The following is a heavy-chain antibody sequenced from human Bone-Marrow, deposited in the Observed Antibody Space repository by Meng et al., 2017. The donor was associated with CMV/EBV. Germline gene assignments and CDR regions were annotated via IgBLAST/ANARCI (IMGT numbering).Heavy chain of an antibody. CDR1: GFTFSSHA. Sequence: GESLKISCGASGFTFSSHAIHWVRQAPGKGLEWVAVISFDGSYKYYADSVKGRFTISRDNSKNTLYLQMNSLRAEDTAVYYCARDGQQLIYYYYYGMDVWGQGTTVTVSS. CDR3: ARDGQQLIYYYYYGMDV. D-gene: IGHD6-13*01. V-gene: IGHV3-30*04. J-gene: IGHJ6*02. CDR2: ISFDGSYK.